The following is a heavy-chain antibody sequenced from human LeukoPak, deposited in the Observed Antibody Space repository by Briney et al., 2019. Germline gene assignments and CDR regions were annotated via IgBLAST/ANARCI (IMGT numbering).Heavy chain of an antibody. CDR3: AKRADTGTSSSGWYDY. CDR2: ISGSGLST. Sequence: PGGSLRLSCAASGFTFSSYAMSWVRQAPGKGLEWVSAISGSGLSTYYAESVRGRFTTSRDNSKNTLYLQMNSLRAEDTAVYYCAKRADTGTSSSGWYDYWGQGTLVTVSS. V-gene: IGHV3-23*01. J-gene: IGHJ4*02. CDR1: GFTFSSYA. D-gene: IGHD6-19*01.